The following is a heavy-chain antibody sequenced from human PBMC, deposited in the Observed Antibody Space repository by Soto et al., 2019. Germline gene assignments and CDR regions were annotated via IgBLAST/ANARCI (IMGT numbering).Heavy chain of an antibody. J-gene: IGHJ4*02. V-gene: IGHV1-18*01. CDR3: ARDPGAAAFDF. CDR2: INTSNDNK. D-gene: IGHD2-15*01. Sequence: ASVKVSCKASGYTFTNYGISWVRQAPGEGLEWVGWINTSNDNKLYAQKLQGRLTLTTDTSTSTAYMDLTTLRSDDTAVYFCARDPGAAAFDFWAQGTLVTVSS. CDR1: GYTFTNYG.